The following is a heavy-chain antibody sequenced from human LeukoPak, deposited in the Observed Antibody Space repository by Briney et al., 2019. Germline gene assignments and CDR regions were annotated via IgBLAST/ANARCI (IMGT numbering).Heavy chain of an antibody. D-gene: IGHD4-17*01. CDR3: ARDPHTTVTTRYNWFDP. CDR2: IYYSGST. CDR1: GGSISSYY. V-gene: IGHV4-59*01. J-gene: IGHJ5*02. Sequence: SETLSLTCTVSGGSISSYYWSWIRQPPGKGLEWIGYIYYSGSTNYSPSLKSRVTISVDTSKNKFSLKLSSVTAADTAVYYCARDPHTTVTTRYNWFDPWGKGTLVTVSS.